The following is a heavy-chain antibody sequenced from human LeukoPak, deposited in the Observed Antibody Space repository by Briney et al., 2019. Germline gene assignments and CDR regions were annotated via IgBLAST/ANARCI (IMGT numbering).Heavy chain of an antibody. CDR2: ISGSSSYT. CDR1: GFTFSDYY. CDR3: ASRRSGYENC. V-gene: IGHV3-11*06. D-gene: IGHD5-12*01. Sequence: GGSLRLSCAASGFTFSDYYMSWIRQAPGKGLEWVSYISGSSSYTNYADSVKGRFTISRDNAENSLFLQMNSLRAEDTAVYYCASRRSGYENCWGQGTLVTVSS. J-gene: IGHJ4*02.